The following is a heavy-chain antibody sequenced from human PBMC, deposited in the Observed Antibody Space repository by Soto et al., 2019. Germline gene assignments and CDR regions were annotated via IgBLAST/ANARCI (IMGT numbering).Heavy chain of an antibody. V-gene: IGHV4-31*03. CDR1: GGSISSGGYY. CDR3: ALYRDDVWGSYTLNAFDR. Sequence: SETLSLTCTVSGGSISSGGYYWSWIRQHPGKGLEWIGYIYYSGSTYYNPSLKSRVTISVDTSKNQFSLKLSSVTAADTAVYYCALYRDDVWGSYTLNAFDRWGQGTRVTVAS. J-gene: IGHJ3*02. CDR2: IYYSGST. D-gene: IGHD3-16*01.